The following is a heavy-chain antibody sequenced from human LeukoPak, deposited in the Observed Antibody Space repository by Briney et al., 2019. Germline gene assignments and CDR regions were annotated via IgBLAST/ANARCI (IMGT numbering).Heavy chain of an antibody. V-gene: IGHV4-59*01. CDR1: GGSISSYY. Sequence: SETLSLTCTVSGGSISSYYWSWIRQPPGKGLELIGNIYDSGSTNYNPSLKSRVTMSVDTSNNHFSLKLRSATAADTAVYYCARGDYNRYFDYWGQGTLVTVSS. CDR3: ARGDYNRYFDY. D-gene: IGHD3-9*01. J-gene: IGHJ4*02. CDR2: IYDSGST.